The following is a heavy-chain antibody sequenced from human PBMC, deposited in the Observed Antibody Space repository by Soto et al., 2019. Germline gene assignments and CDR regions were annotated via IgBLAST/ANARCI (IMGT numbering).Heavy chain of an antibody. Sequence: PGGSLRLSCAASGFTFRSFTMNWVRQAPGKGLEWVSTISSNSAYIYHTDALRGRFTISRDNAKNSLHLQMNSLRAEDTAVYYCTGDASRDSSARGWFDPWGPGTLVTVSS. CDR1: GFTFRSFT. V-gene: IGHV3-21*01. CDR2: ISSNSAYI. D-gene: IGHD6-13*01. CDR3: TGDASRDSSARGWFDP. J-gene: IGHJ5*02.